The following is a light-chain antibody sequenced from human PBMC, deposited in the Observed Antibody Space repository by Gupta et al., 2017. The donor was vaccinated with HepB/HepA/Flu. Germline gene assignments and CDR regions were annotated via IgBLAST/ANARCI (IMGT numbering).Light chain of an antibody. CDR3: QSWGTAIAV. CDR2: LKRDGSH. J-gene: IGLJ7*01. V-gene: IGLV4-69*01. Sequence: QPVVTQSPSASASLGASVKLTCTLSSGHSSYAIAWHQQRPEKGPRYLRKLKRDGSHIKGDGIPDRFSGSSSGAERYLIISSLQSEEEAYYYGQSWGTAIAVFGGGTHLTVL. CDR1: SGHSSYA.